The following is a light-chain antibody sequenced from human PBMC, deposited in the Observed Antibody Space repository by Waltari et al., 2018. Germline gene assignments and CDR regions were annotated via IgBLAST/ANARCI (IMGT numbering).Light chain of an antibody. CDR3: QQSHTTPRFS. CDR1: QSIDKNY. V-gene: IGKV1-39*01. CDR2: SAS. Sequence: DIQMTQSPSSLSASVGDRVTITCRASQSIDKNYLGWYQQKPGKAPKLLIYSASTLQSGVPSRFSGSGSGTDFTLTISSLQPEDFATYYCQQSHTTPRFSFGGGNK. J-gene: IGKJ4*01.